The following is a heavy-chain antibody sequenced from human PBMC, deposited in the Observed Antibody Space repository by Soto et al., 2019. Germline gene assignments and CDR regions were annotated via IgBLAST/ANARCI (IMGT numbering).Heavy chain of an antibody. V-gene: IGHV1-18*03. Sequence: ASVKVSCKASGYTFTSYGISWVRQAPGQGLEWMGWISANNGNTNYAQKLQGRVTMTTDTSTSTAYMELRSLGSDDMAVYYCARDYCYYYGSGSNYRYFDYWGQGTLVTV. J-gene: IGHJ4*02. CDR1: GYTFTSYG. D-gene: IGHD3-10*01. CDR3: ARDYCYYYGSGSNYRYFDY. CDR2: ISANNGNT.